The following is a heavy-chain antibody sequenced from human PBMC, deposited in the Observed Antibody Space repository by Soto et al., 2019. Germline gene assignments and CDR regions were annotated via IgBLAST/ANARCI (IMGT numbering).Heavy chain of an antibody. J-gene: IGHJ4*02. CDR2: IYSGGST. V-gene: IGHV3-53*05. CDR1: GFTVSSNY. D-gene: IGHD3-22*01. CDR3: ARPSYYYDSSGSDFDY. Sequence: PGGSLRLSCAASGFTVSSNYMSWVRQAPGKGLEWVSVIYSGGSTYYADSVKGRFTISRDNSKNTLYLQMNSLRAEDTAVYYCARPSYYYDSSGSDFDYWGQGTLVTVSS.